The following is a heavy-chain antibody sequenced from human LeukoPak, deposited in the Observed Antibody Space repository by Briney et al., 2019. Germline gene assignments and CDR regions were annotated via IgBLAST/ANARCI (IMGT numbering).Heavy chain of an antibody. J-gene: IGHJ4*02. CDR1: GYTFTGYY. CDR2: FDPEDGET. CDR3: ATRAWFGELLGVDY. V-gene: IGHV1-24*01. Sequence: ASVKVSCKASGYTFTGYYMHWVRQAPGQGLEWMGGFDPEDGETIYAQKFQGRVTMTEDTSTDTACMELSSLRSEDTAVYYCATRAWFGELLGVDYWGQGTLVTVSS. D-gene: IGHD3-10*01.